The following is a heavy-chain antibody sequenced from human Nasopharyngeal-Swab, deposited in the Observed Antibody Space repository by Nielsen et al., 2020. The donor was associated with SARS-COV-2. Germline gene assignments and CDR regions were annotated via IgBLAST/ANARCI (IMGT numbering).Heavy chain of an antibody. V-gene: IGHV3-23*03. CDR3: AKGAARLHYYYVMDV. Sequence: GGSLRLSCAASGFTFSSYAMSWVRQAPGKGLEWVSVIYSGGSSTYYADSVKGRFTISSDNSKNTLYLQMNSLRAEDTAVYYCAKGAARLHYYYVMDVWGQGTTVTVSS. CDR2: IYSGGSST. J-gene: IGHJ6*02. CDR1: GFTFSSYA. D-gene: IGHD6-6*01.